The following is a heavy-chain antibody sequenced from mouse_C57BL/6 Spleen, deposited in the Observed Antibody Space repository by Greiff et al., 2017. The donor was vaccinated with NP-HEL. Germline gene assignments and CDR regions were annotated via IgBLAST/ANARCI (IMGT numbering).Heavy chain of an antibody. V-gene: IGHV2-6-1*01. CDR2: IWSGGST. Sequence: VQLQESGPGLVAPSQSLSITCTVSGFSLTSYGVHWVRQPPGKGLEWLVVIWSGGSTTYNSDLKSRLSISKDNSKSQVFIKMHSLQTDDTAMYYCARQENSNPFAYWGQGTLVTVSA. D-gene: IGHD2-5*01. CDR1: GFSLTSYG. J-gene: IGHJ3*01. CDR3: ARQENSNPFAY.